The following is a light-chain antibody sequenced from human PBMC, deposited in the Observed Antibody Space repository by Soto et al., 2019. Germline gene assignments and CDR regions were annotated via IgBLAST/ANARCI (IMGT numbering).Light chain of an antibody. Sequence: QSVLTQSPSASASLGASVKLTCILSSGPSRNAIAWHQQQPDKGPRYLMKVNSDGSHSKGDGIPDRFSGSSSGAERYLTISSLQSEDEADYYCQTWGTAFRVFGGGTKLTVL. J-gene: IGLJ3*02. CDR3: QTWGTAFRV. V-gene: IGLV4-69*01. CDR1: SGPSRNA. CDR2: VNSDGSH.